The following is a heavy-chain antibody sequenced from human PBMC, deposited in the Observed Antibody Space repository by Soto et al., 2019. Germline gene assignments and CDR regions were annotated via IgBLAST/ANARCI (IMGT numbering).Heavy chain of an antibody. CDR1: GGTFSSNA. CDR3: ASPYDSSTMLDY. J-gene: IGHJ4*02. V-gene: IGHV1-69*13. CDR2: IIPIFGTA. D-gene: IGHD3-22*01. Sequence: SVKVSCKASGGTFSSNAISWVRQAPGQGLEWMGGIIPIFGTANYAQKFQGRVTITADESTSTAYMELSSLRSEDTAVYYCASPYDSSTMLDYWGQGTLVTVSA.